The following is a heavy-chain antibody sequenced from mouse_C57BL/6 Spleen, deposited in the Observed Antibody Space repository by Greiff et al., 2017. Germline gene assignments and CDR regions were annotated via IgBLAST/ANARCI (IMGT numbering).Heavy chain of an antibody. Sequence: EVKLQESGAELVKPGASVKLSCTASGFNIKDYYMHWVKQRTEQGLEWIGRIDPEDGETKYAPKFPGKATITADTSSNTAYLQLSSLTSEDTAVYYCARGNYARDDGGQGTSVTVSS. CDR2: IDPEDGET. CDR3: ARGNYARDD. J-gene: IGHJ4*01. CDR1: GFNIKDYY. V-gene: IGHV14-2*01.